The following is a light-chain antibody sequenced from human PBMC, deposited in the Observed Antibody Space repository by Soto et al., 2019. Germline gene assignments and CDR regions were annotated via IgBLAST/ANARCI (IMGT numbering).Light chain of an antibody. CDR1: ISGFGGYNY. Sequence: QCVLTQPPSASASPGQSVTISCTGNISGFGGYNYVSWYQHHPGKAPKLIIYEVYKRPSGVPDRFSGSKSGNTAALTVSGLQAEDEADYYCSSYVGTNSYVFGTGTKVTVL. J-gene: IGLJ1*01. CDR3: SSYVGTNSYV. V-gene: IGLV2-8*01. CDR2: EVY.